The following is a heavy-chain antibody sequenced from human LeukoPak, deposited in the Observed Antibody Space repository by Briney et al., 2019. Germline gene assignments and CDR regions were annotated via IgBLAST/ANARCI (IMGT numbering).Heavy chain of an antibody. D-gene: IGHD3-22*01. CDR3: ARFSGNYYDSSGPAFSFDY. CDR2: ISSSGSTI. V-gene: IGHV3-48*03. J-gene: IGHJ4*02. Sequence: GGSLRLSCAASGFTFSSYEMNWVRQAPGKGLEWVSYISSSGSTIYYADSVKGRFTISRDNAKNSLYLQMNSLRAEDTAVYYCARFSGNYYDSSGPAFSFDYWGQGTLVTVSS. CDR1: GFTFSSYE.